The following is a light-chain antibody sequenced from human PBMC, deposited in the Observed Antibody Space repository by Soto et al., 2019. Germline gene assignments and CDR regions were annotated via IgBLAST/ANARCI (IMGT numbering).Light chain of an antibody. J-gene: IGKJ1*01. V-gene: IGKV3-20*01. CDR2: GAS. Sequence: DIVLTQSPGTLSLSPGERATLSCRASQSVSSNYLAWYQQKPGQAPRLLIHGASTRATGVPDRFSGSGSGTDFTLTISRLEPEDFPVYHCQQYGSLSWTFGQGTKVDIK. CDR1: QSVSSNY. CDR3: QQYGSLSWT.